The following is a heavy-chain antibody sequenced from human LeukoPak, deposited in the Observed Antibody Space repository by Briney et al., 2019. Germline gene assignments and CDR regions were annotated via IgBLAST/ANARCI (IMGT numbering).Heavy chain of an antibody. CDR1: GFTFSNYY. CDR3: ARDDGPYISGSYPDY. J-gene: IGHJ4*02. Sequence: PWGSLRLSCAASGFTFSNYYMHWVRQAPGKGLVWVSRLSNDGSSTNYADSVKGRFTTSRDNAKNTVYLQMNSLRVEDTAVYYCARDDGPYISGSYPDYWGQGTLVTVSS. V-gene: IGHV3-74*01. CDR2: LSNDGSST. D-gene: IGHD3-10*01.